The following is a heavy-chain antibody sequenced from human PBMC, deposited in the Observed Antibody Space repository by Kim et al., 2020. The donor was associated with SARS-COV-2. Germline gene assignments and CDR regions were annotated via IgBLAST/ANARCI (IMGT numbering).Heavy chain of an antibody. CDR3: ASPRGDYYLDY. CDR2: ISSSGSTI. Sequence: GGSLRLSCAASGFTFSSYSMNWVRQAPGKGLEWISYISSSGSTIYYADSVKGRFTISRDNAKNSLYLQMSSLRAEDTAVYYCASPRGDYYLDYWGQGTLVTVSS. D-gene: IGHD2-21*02. J-gene: IGHJ4*02. V-gene: IGHV3-48*04. CDR1: GFTFSSYS.